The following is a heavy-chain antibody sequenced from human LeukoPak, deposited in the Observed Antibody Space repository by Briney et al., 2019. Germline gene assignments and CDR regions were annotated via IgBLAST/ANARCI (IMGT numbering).Heavy chain of an antibody. Sequence: PGGSLRLSCAASGFTFSSYAMSWVRQAPGKGLEWIGEIYHSGSTNYNPSLKSRVTISVDKSKNQFSLKLSSVTAADTAVYYCARGRSGQSPRAPFDYWGQGTLVTVSS. D-gene: IGHD2-15*01. CDR3: ARGRSGQSPRAPFDY. V-gene: IGHV4-4*02. J-gene: IGHJ4*02. CDR1: GFTFSSYAM. CDR2: IYHSGST.